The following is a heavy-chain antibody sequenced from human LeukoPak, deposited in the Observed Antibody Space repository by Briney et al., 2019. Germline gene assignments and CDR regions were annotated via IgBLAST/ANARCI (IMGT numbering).Heavy chain of an antibody. D-gene: IGHD3-22*01. J-gene: IGHJ4*02. Sequence: SETLSLTCTVPGASISSYYWSWIRKPPGKGLEYIGYIYYSGSTNYNPSLKSRVTISVDTSKNQFSLKLSSVTAADMAVYYCARLVRTYYYDSSGYYWDYWGQGTLVTVSS. CDR2: IYYSGST. V-gene: IGHV4-59*08. CDR3: ARLVRTYYYDSSGYYWDY. CDR1: GASISSYY.